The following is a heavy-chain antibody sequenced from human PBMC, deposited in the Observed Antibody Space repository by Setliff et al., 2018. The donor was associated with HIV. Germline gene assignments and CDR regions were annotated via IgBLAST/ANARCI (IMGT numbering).Heavy chain of an antibody. V-gene: IGHV2-70*11. CDR1: GFSLSTSGMC. Sequence: SGPTLVNPTQTLTLTCTVSGFSLSTSGMCVSWIRQPPGKALEWLARIDWNDDKYYRTSLRTRLTISKATSKNQVVLTMTNMDPVDTGTYYCARTNPRHSGNYLPFDSWGQGTLVTVSS. CDR2: IDWNDDK. J-gene: IGHJ4*02. D-gene: IGHD1-26*01. CDR3: ARTNPRHSGNYLPFDS.